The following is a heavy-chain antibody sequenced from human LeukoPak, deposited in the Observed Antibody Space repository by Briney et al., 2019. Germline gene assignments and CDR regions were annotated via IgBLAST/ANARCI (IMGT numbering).Heavy chain of an antibody. D-gene: IGHD2/OR15-2a*01. CDR1: GFTFSSYA. CDR2: ISGSGGST. Sequence: GGSLRLSCAASGFTFSSYAMSWVRQAPGKGLEWVSAISGSGGSTYYADSVKGRFTISRDNSKNTLYLQMNSLRAEDTAVYYCAKYGISLNYYYYYMDVWGKGTTVTVSS. V-gene: IGHV3-23*01. CDR3: AKYGISLNYYYYYMDV. J-gene: IGHJ6*03.